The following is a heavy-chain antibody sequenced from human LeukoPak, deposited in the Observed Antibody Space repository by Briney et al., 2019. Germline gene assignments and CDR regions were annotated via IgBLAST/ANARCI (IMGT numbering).Heavy chain of an antibody. CDR2: IRYDGSNK. CDR3: ARGAPGSYCSGGSCPYFDY. J-gene: IGHJ4*02. D-gene: IGHD2-15*01. Sequence: GGSLRLSCAASGFTFSSYGMHWVRQAPGKGLEWVAFIRYDGSNKYYADSVKGRFTISRDNSKNTLYLQMNSLRSEDTAVYYCARGAPGSYCSGGSCPYFDYWGQGTLVSVSS. V-gene: IGHV3-30*02. CDR1: GFTFSSYG.